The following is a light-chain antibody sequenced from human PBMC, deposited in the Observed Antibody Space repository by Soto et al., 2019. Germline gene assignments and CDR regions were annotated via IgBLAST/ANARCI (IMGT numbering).Light chain of an antibody. J-gene: IGKJ1*01. CDR3: QEGRSALWGT. CDR2: GAS. Sequence: DIQMTQSPSSLSASLGDRVTITCRTSQNIYNSLNWYQQKAGGAPAVLIYGASNLQGGVPLRFSGSGSGTDFTLTISGLQPEDSATYYCQEGRSALWGTCGQGTKVDIK. CDR1: QNIYNS. V-gene: IGKV1-39*01.